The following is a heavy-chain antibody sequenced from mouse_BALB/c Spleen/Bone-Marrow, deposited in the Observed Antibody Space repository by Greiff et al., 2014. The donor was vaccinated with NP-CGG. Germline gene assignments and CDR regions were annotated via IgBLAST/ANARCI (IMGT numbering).Heavy chain of an antibody. J-gene: IGHJ3*01. V-gene: IGHV1-18*01. Sequence: DVHLVESGPELVKPGASVKIPCKASGYTFTDYNMYWVKQSHGKSLEWIGNINPNNGDTSYNQRFRGKATLTVDKSSSTAYMELRSLTSEDTAVYYCARTGYYTLFAYWGQGTLVTVSA. D-gene: IGHD2-3*01. CDR3: ARTGYYTLFAY. CDR2: INPNNGDT. CDR1: GYTFTDYN.